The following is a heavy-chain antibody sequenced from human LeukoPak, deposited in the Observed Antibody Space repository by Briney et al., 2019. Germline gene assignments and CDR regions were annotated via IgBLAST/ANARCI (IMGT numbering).Heavy chain of an antibody. CDR1: GFSFSNYA. CDR3: AKSRLSYYDDAFDA. CDR2: IAGGGGKR. J-gene: IGHJ3*01. Sequence: GGSLRLSCAASGFSFSNYAMSWVRQAPGKGLEWVSFIAGGGGKRFYADSVKGRFTISRDNSKNSLFLQMNSLRAGHTAVYYCAKSRLSYYDDAFDAWGQGTMVTVSS. V-gene: IGHV3-23*01. D-gene: IGHD3-22*01.